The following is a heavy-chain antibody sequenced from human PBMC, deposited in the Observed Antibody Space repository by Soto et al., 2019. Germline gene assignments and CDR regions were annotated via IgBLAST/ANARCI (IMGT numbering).Heavy chain of an antibody. Sequence: GGLLRLSCAASGFAFRSYSMNWVRQAQGKGLEWVSYISSSSSTIYHADAAKCPFTISRDNAKNSLYLQMTSLRDEDTAVYYCAREPPYYYYGMDVWGQGTTVTVSS. J-gene: IGHJ6*02. CDR2: ISSSSSTI. CDR3: AREPPYYYYGMDV. V-gene: IGHV3-48*02. CDR1: GFAFRSYS.